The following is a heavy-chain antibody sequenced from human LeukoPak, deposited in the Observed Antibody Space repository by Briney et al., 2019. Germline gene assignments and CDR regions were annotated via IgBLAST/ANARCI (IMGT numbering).Heavy chain of an antibody. Sequence: SETLSLTCTVSGGSISSYYWSWIRQPPGKGLEWIGYIYYSGSTNYNPSLKSRVTISVDTSKNQFSLKLSSVTAADTAVYYCARGGYFYDLGGFDYWGQGTLVTVSS. CDR3: ARGGYFYDLGGFDY. D-gene: IGHD3-3*01. J-gene: IGHJ4*02. CDR2: IYYSGST. CDR1: GGSISSYY. V-gene: IGHV4-59*01.